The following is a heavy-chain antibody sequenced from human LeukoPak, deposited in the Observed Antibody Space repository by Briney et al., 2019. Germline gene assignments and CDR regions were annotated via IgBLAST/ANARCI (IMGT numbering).Heavy chain of an antibody. CDR3: ARALYPSYDFWSGYPNWFDP. J-gene: IGHJ5*02. Sequence: SGGXXXSYYWSWIRQPPGKGLEWIGYIYYSGSTNYNPSLKSRVTISVDTSKNQFSLKLSSVTAADTAVYYCARALYPSYDFWSGYPNWFDPWGQGTLVTVSS. CDR2: IYYSGST. D-gene: IGHD3-3*01. CDR1: GGXXXSYY. V-gene: IGHV4-59*01.